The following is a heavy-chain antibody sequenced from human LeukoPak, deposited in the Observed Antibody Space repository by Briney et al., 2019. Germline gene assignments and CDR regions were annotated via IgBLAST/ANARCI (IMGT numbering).Heavy chain of an antibody. D-gene: IGHD4-17*01. CDR3: ARAGDYLHYYYYYGMDV. CDR1: GFTFSDYY. V-gene: IGHV3-11*06. J-gene: IGHJ6*04. Sequence: GGSLRLPCAASGFTFSDYYMSWIRQAPGKGLEWVSYISSSSSYTNYADSVKGRFTISRDNAKNSLYLQMNSLRAEDTAVCYCARAGDYLHYYYYYGMDVWGKGTTVTVSS. CDR2: ISSSSSYT.